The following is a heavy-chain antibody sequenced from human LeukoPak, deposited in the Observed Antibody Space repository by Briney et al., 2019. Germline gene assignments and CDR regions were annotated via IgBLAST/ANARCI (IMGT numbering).Heavy chain of an antibody. Sequence: GSLRLSCAASGFTFSSYAMRWVCQAPGEGLEWVSAISGSGGSTYYADSVKGRFTISRDNSKNTLYPQMNSLRAEDTAVYYCANPWYYYGSGSYWGQGTLATVSS. CDR3: ANPWYYYGSGSY. D-gene: IGHD3-10*01. CDR2: ISGSGGST. J-gene: IGHJ4*02. CDR1: GFTFSSYA. V-gene: IGHV3-23*01.